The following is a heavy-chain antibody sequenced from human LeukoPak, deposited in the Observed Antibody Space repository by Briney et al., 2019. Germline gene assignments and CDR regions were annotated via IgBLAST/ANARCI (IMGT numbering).Heavy chain of an antibody. V-gene: IGHV1-69*13. D-gene: IGHD6-13*01. J-gene: IGHJ6*03. CDR1: GDTFKNYA. CDR3: ARNEQDLGYYYHMDV. CDR2: IVLLYGTT. Sequence: SVKVSCKASGDTFKNYAISWVRQAPGQGLEWMGGIVLLYGTTNHVQKFQGRVTITADASTSTVYMELSSLRSDDTAVYYCARNEQDLGYYYHMDVWGKGTTVTISS.